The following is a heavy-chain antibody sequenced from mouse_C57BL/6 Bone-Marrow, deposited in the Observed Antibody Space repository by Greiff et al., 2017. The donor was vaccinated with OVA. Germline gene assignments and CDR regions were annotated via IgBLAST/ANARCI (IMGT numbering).Heavy chain of an antibody. J-gene: IGHJ2*01. Sequence: EVQGVESGGDLVKPGGSLKLSCAASGFTFSSYGMSWVRQTPDKRLEWVATISSGGSYTYYPDSVKGRFTISRDNAKNTLYLQMSSLKSEDTAMYYCARVVSFDYWGQGTTLTVSS. D-gene: IGHD2-2*01. CDR3: ARVVSFDY. V-gene: IGHV5-6*01. CDR2: ISSGGSYT. CDR1: GFTFSSYG.